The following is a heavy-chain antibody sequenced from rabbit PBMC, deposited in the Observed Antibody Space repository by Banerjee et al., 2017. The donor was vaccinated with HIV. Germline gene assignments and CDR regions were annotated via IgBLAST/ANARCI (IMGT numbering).Heavy chain of an antibody. CDR2: IYTGSSGST. D-gene: IGHD6-1*01. V-gene: IGHV1S40*01. Sequence: QSLEESGGDLVKPGTSLTLTCTASGFSFSSSYYMCWVRQAPGKGLEWIACIYTGSSGSTYYASWAKGRFTISKTSSTTVTLQMTSLTAADTATYFCARDYIYGHAGYAYAADLWGPGTLVTVS. J-gene: IGHJ4*01. CDR3: ARDYIYGHAGYAYAADL. CDR1: GFSFSSSYY.